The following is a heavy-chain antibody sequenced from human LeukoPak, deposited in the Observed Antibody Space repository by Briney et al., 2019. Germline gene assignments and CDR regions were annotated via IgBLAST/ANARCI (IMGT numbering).Heavy chain of an antibody. D-gene: IGHD3-10*01. V-gene: IGHV4-59*01. J-gene: IGHJ3*02. CDR1: GVSINKYY. CDR2: IYYSGTT. CDR3: ARYVGEKTAFDI. Sequence: SETLSLTCTVSGVSINKYYWSWIRQPPGRGLEWIGYIYYSGTTNYNPSLKSRVTISVDTSKNQFSLKLSSVTAVDTAVYYCARYVGEKTAFDIWGQGTMVTVSS.